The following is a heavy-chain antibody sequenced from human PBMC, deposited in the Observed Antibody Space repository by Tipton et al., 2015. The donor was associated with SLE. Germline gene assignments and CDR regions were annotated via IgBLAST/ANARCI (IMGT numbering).Heavy chain of an antibody. V-gene: IGHV4-34*01. CDR3: ARGLPTGGDYYYYYMDV. D-gene: IGHD3-16*01. CDR2: INHSGST. J-gene: IGHJ6*03. CDR1: GGSISSYY. Sequence: LRLSCTVSGGSISSYYWSWIRQPPGKGLEWIGEINHSGSTNYNPSLKSRVTISVDTSKNQFSLKLSSMTAADTAVYYCARGLPTGGDYYYYYMDVWGKGTTVTVSS.